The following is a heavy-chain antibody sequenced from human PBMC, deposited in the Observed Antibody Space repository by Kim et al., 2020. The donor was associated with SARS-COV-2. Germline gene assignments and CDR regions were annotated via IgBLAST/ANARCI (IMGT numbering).Heavy chain of an antibody. CDR1: GFSLSTSGMC. D-gene: IGHD3-22*01. CDR2: IDWDDDK. Sequence: SGPTLVKPTQTLTLTCTFSGFSLSTSGMCVSWIRQPPGKALEWLALIDWDDDKYYSTSLKTRLTISKDTSKNQVVLTMTNMDPVDTATYYCARIGYYDSSNYYYGPFDYWGQGTLVTVSS. CDR3: ARIGYYDSSNYYYGPFDY. J-gene: IGHJ4*02. V-gene: IGHV2-70*01.